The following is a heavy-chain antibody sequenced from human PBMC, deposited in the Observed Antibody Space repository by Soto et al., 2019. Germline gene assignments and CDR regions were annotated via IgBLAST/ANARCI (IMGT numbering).Heavy chain of an antibody. CDR3: TREVVRPYVDY. Sequence: PGGSLRLSCAGSEFMSSISAMHWVRQAPGKGPEWVAVTSYDGTTKYYADSVKGRFTISRDNSKNTLSLQMNSLSAEDTAVYYCTREVVRPYVDYWGQGILVTVSS. V-gene: IGHV3-30-3*01. D-gene: IGHD2-2*01. CDR2: TSYDGTTK. J-gene: IGHJ4*01. CDR1: EFMSSISA.